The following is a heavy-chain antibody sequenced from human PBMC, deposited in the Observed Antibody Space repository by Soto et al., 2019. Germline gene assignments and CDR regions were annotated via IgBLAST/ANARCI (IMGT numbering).Heavy chain of an antibody. D-gene: IGHD3-22*01. J-gene: IGHJ4*02. CDR3: ARDVFDSSGSQGFDY. CDR2: ISYSGSA. V-gene: IGHV4-31*03. CDR1: GGSISSDHYY. Sequence: KPSETLSLTCTVSGGSISSDHYYWSWIRQHPGKGLEWIGYISYSGSAYYNPSLRSRVAISVDTSKNQFSLKLTSVTAADTAVYFCARDVFDSSGSQGFDYWGQGALVTVSS.